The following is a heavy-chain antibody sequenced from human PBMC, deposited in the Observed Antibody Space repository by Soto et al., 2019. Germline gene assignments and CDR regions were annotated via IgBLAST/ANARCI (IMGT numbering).Heavy chain of an antibody. J-gene: IGHJ6*02. Sequence: PVGSLRLSCAASGFTFSNAWMSWVRQARGKGLEWVGRIKSKTDGGTTDYAAPVKGRFTISRDDSKNTLYLQMNSLKTEDTAVYYCTTDSAVAGRIRGYYYYGMDVWGQGTTVTVSS. V-gene: IGHV3-15*01. D-gene: IGHD6-19*01. CDR1: GFTFSNAW. CDR2: IKSKTDGGTT. CDR3: TTDSAVAGRIRGYYYYGMDV.